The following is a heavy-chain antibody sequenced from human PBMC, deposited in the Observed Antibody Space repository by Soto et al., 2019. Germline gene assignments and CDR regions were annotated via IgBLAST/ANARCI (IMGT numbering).Heavy chain of an antibody. CDR3: ARDGNSGPTNFDY. J-gene: IGHJ4*02. CDR1: GYPFDTYG. Sequence: ASVKVSCKASGYPFDTYGINWVRQAPGQRPEWMGWISAYNGQTDYAQNFQGRVTMATDTSTNTAYMELRNLRSDDTAVYYCARDGNSGPTNFDYWGQGTLVTVSS. V-gene: IGHV1-18*01. CDR2: ISAYNGQT. D-gene: IGHD3-10*01.